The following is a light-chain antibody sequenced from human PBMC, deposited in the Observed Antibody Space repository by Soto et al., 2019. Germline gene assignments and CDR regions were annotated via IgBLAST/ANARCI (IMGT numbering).Light chain of an antibody. CDR1: SSDVGDYNY. V-gene: IGLV2-8*01. CDR2: EVT. J-gene: IGLJ2*01. Sequence: QSVLTLPPSASGSPGQSVTISSTGTSSDVGDYNYVSWFLQHPGKAPKLMIFEVTKRPSGVPDRFSGSKSGNTASLTVSGLQAEDEADYYCSSYAGSNKEVFGGGTQLTVL. CDR3: SSYAGSNKEV.